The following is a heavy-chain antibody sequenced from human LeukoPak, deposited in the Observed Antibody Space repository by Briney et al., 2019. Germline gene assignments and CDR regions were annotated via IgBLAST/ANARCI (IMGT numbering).Heavy chain of an antibody. Sequence: SETLSLTCAVYGGSFSGYCWSWIRQPPGKGLEWIGEINHSGSTNYNPSLKSRVTISVDTSKNQFSLKLSSVTAADTAVYYCARSYRGGNSFDYWGQGTLVTVSS. CDR3: ARSYRGGNSFDY. CDR1: GGSFSGYC. J-gene: IGHJ4*02. V-gene: IGHV4-34*01. D-gene: IGHD4-23*01. CDR2: INHSGST.